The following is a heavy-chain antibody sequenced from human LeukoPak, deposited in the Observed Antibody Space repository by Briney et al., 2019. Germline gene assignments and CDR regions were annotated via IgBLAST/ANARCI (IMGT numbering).Heavy chain of an antibody. Sequence: GRSLRLSCAASGFTFSSYGMHWVRQAPGKGLEWVAFIRYDGSNKYYADSVKGRFTISRDNSKNTLYLQMNSLRAEDTAVYYCAKGYSGSPGIQHWGQGTLVTVSS. D-gene: IGHD1-26*01. V-gene: IGHV3-30*02. CDR2: IRYDGSNK. CDR3: AKGYSGSPGIQH. CDR1: GFTFSSYG. J-gene: IGHJ1*01.